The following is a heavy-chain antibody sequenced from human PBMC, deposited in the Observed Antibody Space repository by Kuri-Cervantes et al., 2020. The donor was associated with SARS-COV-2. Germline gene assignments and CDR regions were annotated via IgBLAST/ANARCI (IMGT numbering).Heavy chain of an antibody. CDR2: ISWNSGSI. J-gene: IGHJ2*01. V-gene: IGHV3-9*01. Sequence: GGSLRLSCAASGFTFDDYAIHWVRQAPGKGLEWVAGISWNSGSIGYADSVKGRFTISRDNAKNSLYPQMNSLRAEDTAVYYCARGSGVVVAPGPGYWYFDLWGRGTLVTVSS. CDR3: ARGSGVVVAPGPGYWYFDL. D-gene: IGHD2-15*01. CDR1: GFTFDDYA.